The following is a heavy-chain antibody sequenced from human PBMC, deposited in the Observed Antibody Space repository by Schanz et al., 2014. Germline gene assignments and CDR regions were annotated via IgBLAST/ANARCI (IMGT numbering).Heavy chain of an antibody. J-gene: IGHJ4*02. CDR3: ARDAADFYDILTEEDY. V-gene: IGHV1-18*01. Sequence: QVQLVQSGAEVKKPGASVKVSCKASGYTFTSYGISWVRQAPGQGLEWMGRISAYNGNTKYPQKLQGRVTMTTDTSTSTAYMELRSLRSDDTAVYYCARDAADFYDILTEEDYWGQGTLVTDSS. CDR1: GYTFTSYG. D-gene: IGHD3-9*01. CDR2: ISAYNGNT.